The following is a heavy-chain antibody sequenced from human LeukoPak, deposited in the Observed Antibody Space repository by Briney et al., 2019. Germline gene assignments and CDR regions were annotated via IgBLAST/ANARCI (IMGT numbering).Heavy chain of an antibody. J-gene: IGHJ4*02. D-gene: IGHD3-22*01. CDR3: ARASYDTPFDY. CDR2: IYTSGST. V-gene: IGHV4-61*02. Sequence: SQTLSLTCTVSGGSISSGSYYWSWIRQPAGKGLEWIGRIYTSGSTNYNPSHKSRVTISVDTSKNQFSLKLSSVTAADTAVYYCARASYDTPFDYWGQGTLVTVSS. CDR1: GGSISSGSYY.